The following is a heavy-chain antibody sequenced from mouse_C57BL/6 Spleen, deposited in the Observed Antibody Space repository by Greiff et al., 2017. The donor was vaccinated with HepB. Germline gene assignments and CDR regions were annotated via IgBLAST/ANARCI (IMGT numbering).Heavy chain of an antibody. CDR3: ARGNSNYDAMDY. Sequence: QVHVKQPGAELVRPGSSVKLSCKASGYTFTSYWMHWVKQRPIQGLEWIGNIDPSDSETHYNQKFKDKATLTVDKSSSTAYMQLSSLTSEDSAVYYCARGNSNYDAMDYWGQGTSVTVSS. D-gene: IGHD2-5*01. CDR1: GYTFTSYW. J-gene: IGHJ4*01. CDR2: IDPSDSET. V-gene: IGHV1-52*01.